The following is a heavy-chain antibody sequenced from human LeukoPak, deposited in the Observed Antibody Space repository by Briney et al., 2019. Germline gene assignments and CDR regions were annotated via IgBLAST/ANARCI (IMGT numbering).Heavy chain of an antibody. V-gene: IGHV3-53*01. CDR1: GFTVSSNY. D-gene: IGHD3-22*01. CDR3: ARGDDSSGYDAFDI. Sequence: GGSLRLSRAPSGFTVSSNYMSCVRQAPGKGLEWVSVIYSGGSTSYADSVKGRFTISRDNSKNTLYLQMNSLRAEDTAVYYCARGDDSSGYDAFDIWGRGTMVTVSS. CDR2: IYSGGST. J-gene: IGHJ3*02.